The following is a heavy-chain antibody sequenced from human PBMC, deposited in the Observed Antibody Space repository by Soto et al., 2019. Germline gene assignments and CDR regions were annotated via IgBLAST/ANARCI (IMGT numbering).Heavy chain of an antibody. CDR1: GYTLTHYY. CDR2: INPSTLVT. D-gene: IGHD1-26*01. V-gene: IGHV1-46*01. J-gene: IGHJ4*02. CDR3: ATSFDY. Sequence: ASVKVSCKASGYTLTHYYMHWVRQAPGQGPEWVGVINPSTLVTSYAQKFQGRVTMTRDTSTSTVYMDPVDTATYYCAHIVGATSFDYWGQGTLVTVSS.